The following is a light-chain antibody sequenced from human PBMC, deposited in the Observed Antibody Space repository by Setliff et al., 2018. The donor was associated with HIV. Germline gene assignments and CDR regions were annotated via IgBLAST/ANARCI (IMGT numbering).Light chain of an antibody. Sequence: LAQPASVSGSPGQPIAISCGGTSSDVGAYDYVSWFQQHPGKAPKLMIYEVKIRPSGVSNRFSGSKSGNTASLTISALQAEDEADYYCLSYTTIRTVVFGTGTKVTVL. J-gene: IGLJ1*01. CDR3: LSYTTIRTVV. CDR2: EVK. V-gene: IGLV2-14*01. CDR1: SSDVGAYDY.